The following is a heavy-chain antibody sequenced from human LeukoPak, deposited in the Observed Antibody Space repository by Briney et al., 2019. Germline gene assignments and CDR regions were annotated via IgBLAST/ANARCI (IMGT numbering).Heavy chain of an antibody. V-gene: IGHV1-46*01. J-gene: IGHJ4*02. Sequence: ASVKVSCKASGYTFTSYYTHWVRQAPGQGLEWMGIINPSGGSTSYAQKFLGRVTMTRDTSTSTVYMELSSLRSEDTAVYYCAREACGGDCYYYRLYYFAYWGQGPLVTVSS. CDR2: INPSGGST. CDR3: AREACGGDCYYYRLYYFAY. CDR1: GYTFTSYY. D-gene: IGHD2-21*02.